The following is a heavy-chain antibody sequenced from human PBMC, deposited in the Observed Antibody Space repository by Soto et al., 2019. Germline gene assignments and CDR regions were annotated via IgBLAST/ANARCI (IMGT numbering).Heavy chain of an antibody. J-gene: IGHJ5*02. CDR2: ISIGTSTI. CDR1: GFTFSSYS. V-gene: IGHV3-48*02. Sequence: GGSLRLSCAASGFTFSSYSMNWVRQAPGKGLEWVSYISIGTSTIYYADSVKGRFTISRDDAKNSLYLQMNSLRDEDTAVYYCARDNGMAGSFDPWGQGTLVTVSS. D-gene: IGHD2-8*01. CDR3: ARDNGMAGSFDP.